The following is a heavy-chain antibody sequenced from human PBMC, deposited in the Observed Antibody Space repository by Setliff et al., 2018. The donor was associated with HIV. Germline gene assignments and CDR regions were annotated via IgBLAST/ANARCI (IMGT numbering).Heavy chain of an antibody. Sequence: PGGSLRLSCITSGFIFGDYVMSWFRQAPGKGLEWVGFIRSKAHGGTTEYAASVEVRFIISRDDSKSIAYLQMNSLKTEDTAVYYCTRSNWGSTPDFDYWGQGTMVTVSS. CDR1: GFIFGDYV. D-gene: IGHD7-27*01. V-gene: IGHV3-49*03. CDR2: IRSKAHGGTT. J-gene: IGHJ4*02. CDR3: TRSNWGSTPDFDY.